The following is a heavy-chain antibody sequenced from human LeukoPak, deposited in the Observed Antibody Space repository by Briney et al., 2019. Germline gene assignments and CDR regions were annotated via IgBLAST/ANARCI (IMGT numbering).Heavy chain of an antibody. CDR2: INSDGSWT. Sequence: GGSLRLSCAASGNYWMHWVRQVPGKGLVWVSHINSDGSWTSYADSEKGRFTISKDNAKNTVYLQMNSLRAEDTAVYYCVSFYETYWGRGTLVTVSS. D-gene: IGHD2/OR15-2a*01. CDR1: GNYW. CDR3: VSFYETY. J-gene: IGHJ4*02. V-gene: IGHV3-74*01.